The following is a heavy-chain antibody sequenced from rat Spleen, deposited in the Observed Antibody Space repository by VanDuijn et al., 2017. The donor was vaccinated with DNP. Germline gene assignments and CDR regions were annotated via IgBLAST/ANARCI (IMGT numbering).Heavy chain of an antibody. CDR2: VSTGGDNT. J-gene: IGHJ3*01. Sequence: EVHLVDSGGGLVQPGRSLKLSCAASGFIFSNYDMAWVRQAPTKGLEWVASVSTGGDNTYYRDSVKGRFTISRDNAKNTQYLQMDSLRSEDTATYYCVRQRVMYTTATGFAYWGQGTLVSVSS. CDR3: VRQRVMYTTATGFAY. V-gene: IGHV5S13*01. D-gene: IGHD1-6*01. CDR1: GFIFSNYD.